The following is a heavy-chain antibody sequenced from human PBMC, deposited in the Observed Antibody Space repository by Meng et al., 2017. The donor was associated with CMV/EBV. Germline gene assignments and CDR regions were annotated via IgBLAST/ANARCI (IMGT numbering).Heavy chain of an antibody. CDR3: ARVCGGSCFDY. Sequence: QVRQVRAGFEVKRAGSSVKVSGKAFGGTFSSYAMGWVRQATGQGLEWMGGIIPIFGTANYAQKFQGRVTITADESTSTAYMELSSLRSEDTAVYYCARVCGGSCFDYWGQGTLVTVSS. CDR2: IIPIFGTA. V-gene: IGHV1-69*12. D-gene: IGHD2-15*01. J-gene: IGHJ4*02. CDR1: GGTFSSYA.